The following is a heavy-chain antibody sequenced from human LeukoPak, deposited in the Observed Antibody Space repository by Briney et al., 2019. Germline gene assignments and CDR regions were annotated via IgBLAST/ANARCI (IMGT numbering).Heavy chain of an antibody. CDR1: GGTFSSYA. CDR2: IIPIFGTA. CDR3: ARVDTYCGGDCYDPTDFDY. Sequence: SAKVSCKASGGTFSSYAISWVRQAPGQGLEWMGGIIPIFGTANYAQKFQGRVTITADESTSTAYMELSSLRSEDTAVYYCARVDTYCGGDCYDPTDFDYWGQGTQVTVSS. J-gene: IGHJ4*02. V-gene: IGHV1-69*13. D-gene: IGHD2-21*01.